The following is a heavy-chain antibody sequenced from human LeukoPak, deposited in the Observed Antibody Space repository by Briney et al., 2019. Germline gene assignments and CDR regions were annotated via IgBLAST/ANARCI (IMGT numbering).Heavy chain of an antibody. J-gene: IGHJ4*02. CDR1: GGSISSYY. CDR2: IYYSGST. V-gene: IGHV4-59*01. Sequence: PSETLSLTCTVSGGSISSYYWSWIRQPPGKGLEWIGYIYYSGSTNYNPSLKSRVTISVDTSKNQFSLKLSSVTAADTAVYYCARDDASWSGYYNPAYYFDYWGQGTLVTVSS. D-gene: IGHD3-3*01. CDR3: ARDDASWSGYYNPAYYFDY.